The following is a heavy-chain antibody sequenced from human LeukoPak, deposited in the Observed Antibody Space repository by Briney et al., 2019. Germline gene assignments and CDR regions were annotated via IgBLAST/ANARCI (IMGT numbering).Heavy chain of an antibody. Sequence: ASVKVSCKASGYTFTSYDINWVRQATGQGLEWMGWMNPNSGNTGYAQKFQGRVTITRNTSISTAYMELSRLRSEDTAVYYGARAYNGWSGYYPRPRYYYYYMDVWGKGTTVTVSS. D-gene: IGHD3-3*01. CDR2: MNPNSGNT. CDR3: ARAYNGWSGYYPRPRYYYYYMDV. V-gene: IGHV1-8*03. CDR1: GYTFTSYD. J-gene: IGHJ6*03.